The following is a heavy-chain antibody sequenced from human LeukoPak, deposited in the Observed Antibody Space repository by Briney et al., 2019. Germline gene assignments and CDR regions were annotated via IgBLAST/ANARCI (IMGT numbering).Heavy chain of an antibody. D-gene: IGHD5-12*01. J-gene: IGHJ4*02. CDR3: ARMGGYSGYATH. CDR2: NYYSGTT. CDR1: GGSISSHF. Sequence: SETLSLTCTVSGGSISSHFWTWIRQPPGKGMEWIGYNYYSGTTNYNPSLKSRVSISVDTSENEFSLRLSSVTAADTAVYYCARMGGYSGYATHWGQGTLVTVSS. V-gene: IGHV4-59*08.